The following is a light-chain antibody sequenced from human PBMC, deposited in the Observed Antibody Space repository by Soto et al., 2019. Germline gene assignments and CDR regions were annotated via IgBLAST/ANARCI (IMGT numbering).Light chain of an antibody. J-gene: IGKJ4*01. CDR1: QSVTAN. Sequence: EVVMTQSPATLSVSPGERVTFSCRASQSVTANLVWYQHKPGQSPRLLISGASTGASVIPPRFSGSGSGTEFTLTIDRLQSADFAVSYCQQYDRWPVTFGGGTQVEIK. V-gene: IGKV3-15*01. CDR2: GAS. CDR3: QQYDRWPVT.